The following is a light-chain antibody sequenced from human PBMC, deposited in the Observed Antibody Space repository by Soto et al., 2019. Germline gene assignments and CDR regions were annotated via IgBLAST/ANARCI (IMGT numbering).Light chain of an antibody. J-gene: IGKJ2*01. CDR2: GAS. V-gene: IGKV1-39*01. CDR1: KTISTY. CDR3: QKSSSIPYT. Sequence: DIQMTQSPSSLSASVGDRVTITCRASKTISTYLNWYQQIPGKAPKLLIYGASNLQNGVPSRFSGSGSGTDFTLTISSLHPEDFATYYCQKSSSIPYTFGQGTKLEIK.